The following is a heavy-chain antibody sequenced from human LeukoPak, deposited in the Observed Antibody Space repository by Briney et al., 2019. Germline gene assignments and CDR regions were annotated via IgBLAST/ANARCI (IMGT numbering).Heavy chain of an antibody. CDR1: GDSISNYY. V-gene: IGHV4-59*12. CDR3: ATEGYCTAGSCPHGGAFDF. D-gene: IGHD2-15*01. J-gene: IGHJ3*01. CDR2: VYYSGNT. Sequence: SETLSLTCTVSGDSISNYYWSWIRQPPGKGLEWIGSVYYSGNTNYNPSLKSRLAISVETSKNQFSLKLNSVTAADTAVYYCATEGYCTAGSCPHGGAFDFWGQGTMVTVSS.